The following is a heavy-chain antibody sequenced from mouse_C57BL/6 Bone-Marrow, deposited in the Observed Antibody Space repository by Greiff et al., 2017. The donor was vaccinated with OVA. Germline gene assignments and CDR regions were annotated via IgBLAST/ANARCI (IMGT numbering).Heavy chain of an antibody. Sequence: EVQLQQSGAELVRPGASVKLSCTASGFNIKDDYMHWVKQRPEQGLEWIGWIDPENGDTEYASKFQGKATITADTSSNTAYLQLSSLTSEDTAVYYCTPSTVVAPYWGQGTTRTVSS. CDR1: GFNIKDDY. J-gene: IGHJ2*01. D-gene: IGHD1-1*01. CDR2: IDPENGDT. CDR3: TPSTVVAPY. V-gene: IGHV14-4*01.